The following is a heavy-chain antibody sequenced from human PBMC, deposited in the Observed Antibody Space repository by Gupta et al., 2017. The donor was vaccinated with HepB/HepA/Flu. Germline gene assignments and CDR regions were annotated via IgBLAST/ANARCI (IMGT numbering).Heavy chain of an antibody. CDR2: IIPVSGTT. Sequence: QAPGLGLEWVGGIIPVSGTTNYAQKFQGRVTVTADKSTTTVYMELRSLRSEDTAVYYCVTPVKYWDSWSGDPPFDYWGQGTLVTVSS. CDR3: VTPVKYWDSWSGDPPFDY. D-gene: IGHD3-3*01. J-gene: IGHJ4*02. V-gene: IGHV1-69*06.